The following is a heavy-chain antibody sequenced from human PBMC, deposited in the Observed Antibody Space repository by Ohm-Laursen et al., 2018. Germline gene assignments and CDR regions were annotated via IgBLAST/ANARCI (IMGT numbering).Heavy chain of an antibody. CDR3: ARQGSGPTGFDY. J-gene: IGHJ4*02. Sequence: GTLSLTCTVSGGSISSYYWSWIRQPPGKGLEWIGNIHDSGNTNYNPSLKSRVTISVDTSKNQFSLKLSSVTAADTAVYYCARQGSGPTGFDYWGQGTLVTVSS. CDR2: IHDSGNT. V-gene: IGHV4-59*08. D-gene: IGHD1-26*01. CDR1: GGSISSYY.